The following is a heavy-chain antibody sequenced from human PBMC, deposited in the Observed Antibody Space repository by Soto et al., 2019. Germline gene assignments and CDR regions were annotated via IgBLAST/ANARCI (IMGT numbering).Heavy chain of an antibody. Sequence: QVQLVQSGAEVKKPGASVKVSCKASGYTFTSYGISLVRQAPGQGLEWLGWISAYNGNTNYAQKLQGRVTMTTDTSTSTAYRERRSLRSYYTDVYYCARVARLYSSGCDYCGHVTLVNVSS. CDR2: ISAYNGNT. V-gene: IGHV1-18*01. D-gene: IGHD6-19*01. CDR3: ARVARLYSSGCDY. J-gene: IGHJ4*01. CDR1: GYTFTSYG.